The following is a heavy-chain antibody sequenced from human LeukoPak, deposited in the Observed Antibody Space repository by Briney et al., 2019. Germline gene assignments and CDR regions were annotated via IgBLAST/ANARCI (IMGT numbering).Heavy chain of an antibody. CDR3: ARVNGILTGYYYYFDY. CDR2: IYYSGST. J-gene: IGHJ4*02. CDR1: GGSISSSSCY. Sequence: SETLSLTCTVSGGSISSSSCYWGWIRQPPGKGLERIGSIYYSGSTYYNPSLKSRVTISVDTSKNQFSLKLSSVTAADTAVYYCARVNGILTGYYYYFDYWGQGTLVTVSS. D-gene: IGHD3-9*01. V-gene: IGHV4-39*01.